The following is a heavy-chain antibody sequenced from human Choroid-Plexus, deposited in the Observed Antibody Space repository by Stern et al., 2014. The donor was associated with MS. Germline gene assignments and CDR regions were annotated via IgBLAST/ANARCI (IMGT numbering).Heavy chain of an antibody. CDR3: AKDRQYLTYFFDH. V-gene: IGHV3-30*18. CDR1: GFTFGSCA. CDR2: VSYDGSNK. J-gene: IGHJ5*02. D-gene: IGHD2/OR15-2a*01. Sequence: VQLLESGGGVVQPGRPLRLSCVASGFTFGSCAMHWVRQAPGKGLEWVAGVSYDGSNKYYADSVKGRLPSSRNNSQNTLYMQMSSLRPEDTAVYYCAKDRQYLTYFFDHWGQGSLVTVSS.